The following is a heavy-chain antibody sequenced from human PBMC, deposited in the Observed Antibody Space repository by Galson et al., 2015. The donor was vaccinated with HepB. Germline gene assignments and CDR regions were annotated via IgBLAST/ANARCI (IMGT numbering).Heavy chain of an antibody. CDR1: GYTFTSYY. J-gene: IGHJ2*01. Sequence: SVKVSCKASGYTFTSYYMHWVRQAPGQGLEWMGIINPSGGSTSYAQKFQGRVTMTRDTSTSTVYMELSSLRSEDTAVYYCARGDIVVVIAIRPQYWYFDLWGRGTLVTVSS. CDR3: ARGDIVVVIAIRPQYWYFDL. V-gene: IGHV1-46*03. D-gene: IGHD2-21*01. CDR2: INPSGGST.